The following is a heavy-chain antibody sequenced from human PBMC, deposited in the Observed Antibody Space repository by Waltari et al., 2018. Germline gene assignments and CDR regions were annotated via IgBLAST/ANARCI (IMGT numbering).Heavy chain of an antibody. Sequence: EVQLVESGGVVVQPGGSLRLSCAASGFTFDDYTMPWVRQAPGKGLEWVSLISWDGGSTYYADSVKGRFTISRDNSKNSLYLQMNSLRTEDTALYYCAISYTVTLGGLRWGQGTLVTVSS. D-gene: IGHD4-17*01. CDR2: ISWDGGST. CDR1: GFTFDDYT. CDR3: AISYTVTLGGLR. V-gene: IGHV3-43*01. J-gene: IGHJ4*02.